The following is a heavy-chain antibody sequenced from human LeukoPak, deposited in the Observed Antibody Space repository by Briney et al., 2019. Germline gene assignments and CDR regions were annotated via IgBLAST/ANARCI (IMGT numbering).Heavy chain of an antibody. Sequence: ASVRVSCKASGYTFTSYGISWVRQAPGQGLEWMGRISAYNGNTNYAQKLQGRVTMTTDTSTSTAYMELRSLRSDDTAVYYCARDDYYESSGYYPFDYWGEGSLVTVSS. J-gene: IGHJ4*01. D-gene: IGHD3-22*01. CDR1: GYTFTSYG. CDR3: ARDDYYESSGYYPFDY. V-gene: IGHV1-18*01. CDR2: ISAYNGNT.